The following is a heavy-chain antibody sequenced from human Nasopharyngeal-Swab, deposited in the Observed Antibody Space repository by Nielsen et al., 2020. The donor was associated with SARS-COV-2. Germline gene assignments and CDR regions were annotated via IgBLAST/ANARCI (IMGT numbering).Heavy chain of an antibody. J-gene: IGHJ4*02. D-gene: IGHD1-20*01. CDR3: ARLPRNNWRLDS. CDR2: IKQDGSEK. CDR1: GFTFNSYY. Sequence: GGSLRLSCAASGFTFNSYYMSWLRQAPGKGLEWVGNIKQDGSEKYYVDSVKGRFTISRDNAKNSLYLQMNSLRVEDTAVYFCARLPRNNWRLDSWGQGILVTVSS. V-gene: IGHV3-7*03.